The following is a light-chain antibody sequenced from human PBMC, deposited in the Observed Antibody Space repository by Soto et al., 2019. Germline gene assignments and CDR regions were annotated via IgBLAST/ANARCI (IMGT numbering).Light chain of an antibody. CDR3: AVWDDSWNALV. J-gene: IGLJ2*01. CDR2: TDN. Sequence: QSVLTQSPSASATPEQRITISCSGRSSNIGSYTVNWYQQVPGTPPKLLIYTDNQRPSGVPDRFSGSKSGTSASLAISGLQSGDEADYYCAVWDDSWNALVFGGGTKLTVL. V-gene: IGLV1-44*01. CDR1: SSNIGSYT.